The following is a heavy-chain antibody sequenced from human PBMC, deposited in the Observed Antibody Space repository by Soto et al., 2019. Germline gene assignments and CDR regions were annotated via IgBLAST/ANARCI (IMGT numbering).Heavy chain of an antibody. CDR3: ARSHCSSISCYVGSWDY. J-gene: IGHJ4*02. Sequence: QVQLVQSGAEVKKPGAPVKVSCKASGYTFTGYDMHWVRQAPGQGLEWMGWINPNSGGTNYAQKFQGWVTMTRDTSISTAYMELSRLRSDDTAVYYCARSHCSSISCYVGSWDYWGQGTLVTVSS. V-gene: IGHV1-2*04. CDR2: INPNSGGT. D-gene: IGHD2-2*01. CDR1: GYTFTGYD.